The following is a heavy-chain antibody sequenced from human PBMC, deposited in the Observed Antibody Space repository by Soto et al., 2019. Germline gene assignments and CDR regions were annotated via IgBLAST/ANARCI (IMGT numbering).Heavy chain of an antibody. V-gene: IGHV3-7*01. CDR3: ARDVWDRFFDI. J-gene: IGHJ3*02. Sequence: GESLKISCAASGFTFSSYWMSWVRQAPGKGLEWVANIKQDGSEKYYVDSVKGRFTISRDNAKNSLYLQMNSLRAEDTAVYYCARDVWDRFFDIWGQGTMVTVSS. D-gene: IGHD3-16*01. CDR2: IKQDGSEK. CDR1: GFTFSSYW.